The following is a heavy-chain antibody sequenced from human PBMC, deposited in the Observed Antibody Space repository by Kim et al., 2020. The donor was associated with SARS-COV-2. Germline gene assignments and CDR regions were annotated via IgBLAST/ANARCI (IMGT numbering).Heavy chain of an antibody. D-gene: IGHD3-3*01. CDR3: ARSNRITIFGVVKDYFDY. Sequence: SETLSLTCTVSGGSISSYYWSWIRQPPGKGLEWIGYIYYSGSTNYNPSLKSRVTISVDTSKNQFSLKLSSVTAEGTAVYYCARSNRITIFGVVKDYFDYWGQGTLVTVSS. CDR2: IYYSGST. CDR1: GGSISSYY. J-gene: IGHJ4*02. V-gene: IGHV4-59*01.